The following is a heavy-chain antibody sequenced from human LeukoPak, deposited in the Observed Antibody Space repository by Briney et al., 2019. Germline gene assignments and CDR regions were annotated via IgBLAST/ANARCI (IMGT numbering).Heavy chain of an antibody. CDR3: ARDRTWYYYDSSGYYW. CDR2: IIPIFGTA. Sequence: SVKVSCKASGYTFTSYAISWVRQAPGQGLEWMGGIIPIFGTANYAQKFQGRVTITADGSTSTAYMELSSLRSEDTAVYYCARDRTWYYYDSSGYYWWGQGTLVTVSS. D-gene: IGHD3-22*01. V-gene: IGHV1-69*13. J-gene: IGHJ4*02. CDR1: GYTFTSYA.